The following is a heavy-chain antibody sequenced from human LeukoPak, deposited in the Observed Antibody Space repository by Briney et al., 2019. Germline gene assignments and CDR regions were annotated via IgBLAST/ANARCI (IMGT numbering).Heavy chain of an antibody. Sequence: GGFLRLSCAASGFTFSSYGMHWVRQAPGKGLEWVAFIRYDGSNKYYADSVKGRFTISRDNSRNTLYLQMNSLRAEDTAVYYCAKDVSVGIAPDYWGQGTLVTVSS. CDR2: IRYDGSNK. V-gene: IGHV3-30*02. CDR3: AKDVSVGIAPDY. J-gene: IGHJ4*02. CDR1: GFTFSSYG. D-gene: IGHD6-13*01.